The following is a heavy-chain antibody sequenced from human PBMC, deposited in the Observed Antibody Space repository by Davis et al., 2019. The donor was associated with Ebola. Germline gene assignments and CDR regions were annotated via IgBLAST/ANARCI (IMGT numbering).Heavy chain of an antibody. Sequence: PGGSLRLSCTASGFTFGDYAMSWVRQAPGKGLEWVGFIRSKAYGGTTEYAASVKGRFTISRDDSKSIAYLQMNSLKTEDTAVYYCTRDPGKWELHKGGDYWGQGTLVTVSS. V-gene: IGHV3-49*04. J-gene: IGHJ4*02. CDR1: GFTFGDYA. CDR2: IRSKAYGGTT. D-gene: IGHD1-26*01. CDR3: TRDPGKWELHKGGDY.